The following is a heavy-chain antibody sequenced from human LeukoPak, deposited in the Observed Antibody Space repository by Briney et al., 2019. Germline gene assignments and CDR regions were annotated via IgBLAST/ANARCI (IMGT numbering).Heavy chain of an antibody. CDR1: GLTFSSYW. V-gene: IGHV3-74*01. CDR2: INSDGSST. Sequence: GGSLRLSCAASGLTFSSYWMHWVRQAPGKGLVWVSRINSDGSSTSYADSVKGRFTISRDNAKNTLYLQMNSLRAEDTAVYYCAREIGYSYGYGYWGQGTLVTVSS. CDR3: AREIGYSYGYGY. J-gene: IGHJ4*02. D-gene: IGHD5-18*01.